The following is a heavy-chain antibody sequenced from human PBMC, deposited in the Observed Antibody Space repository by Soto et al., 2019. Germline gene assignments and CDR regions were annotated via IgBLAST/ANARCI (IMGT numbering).Heavy chain of an antibody. J-gene: IGHJ4*02. V-gene: IGHV4-59*01. CDR1: GGSIRSYY. D-gene: IGHD4-17*01. CDR2: IYYSGST. CDR3: ARTYGDCFDY. Sequence: QMQLQESGPGLVKPSETLSLTCTVSGGSIRSYYWSWIRQPPGKGLEWIGNIYYSGSTNYNPSLKXRVTISVDTSKNQFSLKLSSVTAADTAVYYCARTYGDCFDYWGQGTLVTVSS.